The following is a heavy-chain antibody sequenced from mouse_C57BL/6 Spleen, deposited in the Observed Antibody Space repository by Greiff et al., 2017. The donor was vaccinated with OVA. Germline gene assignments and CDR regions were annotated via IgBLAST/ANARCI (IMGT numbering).Heavy chain of an antibody. D-gene: IGHD1-1*01. CDR2: YPGSGNTY. J-gene: IGHJ2*01. Sequence: VQLQQSGPELVKPGASVKMSCKASGYTFTDYYMHWVKQKPGKGLEWLGEIYPGSGNTYYNEKFKGKATLTADTSSSTAYMQLSSLTSEDSAVYFCDYYGSTDYWGQGTTLTVSS. CDR1: YTFTDYYM. CDR3: YYGSTDY. V-gene: IGHV1-83*01.